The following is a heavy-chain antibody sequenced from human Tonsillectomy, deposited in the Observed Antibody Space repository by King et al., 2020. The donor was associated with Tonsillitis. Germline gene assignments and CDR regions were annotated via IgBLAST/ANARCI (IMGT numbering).Heavy chain of an antibody. CDR2: IYYSGST. Sequence: QLQESGPGLVKPSETLSLTCTVSGGSISSSSYYWGWIRQPPGKGLEWIGSIYYSGSTYYNPSLKSRVTISVDTSKNHFSLKLSSVTAADTAVYYCARQVGGQWLVNVTPGGMDVWGQGPTVTVSS. CDR1: GGSISSSSYY. J-gene: IGHJ6*02. CDR3: ARQVGGQWLVNVTPGGMDV. D-gene: IGHD6-19*01. V-gene: IGHV4-39*01.